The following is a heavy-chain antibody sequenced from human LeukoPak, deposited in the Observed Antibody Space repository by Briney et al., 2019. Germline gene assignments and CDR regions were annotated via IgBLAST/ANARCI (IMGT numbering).Heavy chain of an antibody. J-gene: IGHJ4*02. D-gene: IGHD3-3*01. CDR2: TNHSGST. CDR1: GGSFSGYY. CDR3: ARRSYYDFWSGYSDGFDY. V-gene: IGHV4-34*01. Sequence: PSETLSLTCAVYGGSFSGYYWSWIRQPPGKGLEWIGETNHSGSTNYNPSLKSRVTISVDTSKNQFSLKLSSVTAADTAVYYCARRSYYDFWSGYSDGFDYWGQGTLVTVSS.